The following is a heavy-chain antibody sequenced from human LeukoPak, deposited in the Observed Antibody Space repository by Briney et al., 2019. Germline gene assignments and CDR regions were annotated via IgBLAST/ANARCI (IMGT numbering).Heavy chain of an antibody. J-gene: IGHJ4*02. V-gene: IGHV3-74*01. CDR3: ARIQDIVATIDY. CDR1: GFTFSTYW. D-gene: IGHD5-12*01. CDR2: INSDGSGT. Sequence: PGGSLRLSCAASGFTFSTYWMYWVRQAPGRGLVGVSRINSDGSGTRYADSVKGRFTISRDNAKNTLYLQMNSLRAEDTAVYYCARIQDIVATIDYWGQGTLVTVSS.